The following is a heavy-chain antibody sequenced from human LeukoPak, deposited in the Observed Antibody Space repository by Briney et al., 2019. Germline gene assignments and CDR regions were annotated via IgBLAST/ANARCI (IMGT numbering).Heavy chain of an antibody. V-gene: IGHV1-2*06. CDR2: INPNSGGT. D-gene: IGHD6-13*01. CDR3: ARYGSSWYGGYDY. J-gene: IGHJ4*02. Sequence: GASVKVSCKASGYTFTGYYMHWVRQAPGQGLEWMGRINPNSGGTNYAQKFQGRVTMTRDTSISTAYMELSRLRSDDTAVYYCARYGSSWYGGYDYWGQGTLVTVSS. CDR1: GYTFTGYY.